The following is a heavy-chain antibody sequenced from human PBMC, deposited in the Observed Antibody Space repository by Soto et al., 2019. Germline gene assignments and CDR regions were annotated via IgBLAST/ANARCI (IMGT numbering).Heavy chain of an antibody. CDR3: ARGKTSSGYYYWFDP. D-gene: IGHD3-22*01. Sequence: PSETLSLTCTVSGGSISSYYWSWIRQPPGKGLEWIGYIYYSGSTNYNPSLKSRVTISVDTSKSQFSLKLSSVTAADTAVYYCARGKTSSGYYYWFDPWGQGTMVTVYS. J-gene: IGHJ5*02. CDR2: IYYSGST. V-gene: IGHV4-59*01. CDR1: GGSISSYY.